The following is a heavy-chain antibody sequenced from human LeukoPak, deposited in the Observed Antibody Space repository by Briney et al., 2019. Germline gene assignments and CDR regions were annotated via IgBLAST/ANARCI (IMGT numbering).Heavy chain of an antibody. V-gene: IGHV3-21*01. CDR3: ARAQFSTGLPVARGGLDS. D-gene: IGHD2-8*02. J-gene: IGHJ4*02. Sequence: GGSLRLSCAASGFSFSSYFMNWVRHAPGKGLEWVSSISTSSSYVYYTDSIKGRFTISRYNAKNTLFLQMDSLSAEDTAVYYCARAQFSTGLPVARGGLDSWGQGTLATVSS. CDR1: GFSFSSYF. CDR2: ISTSSSYV.